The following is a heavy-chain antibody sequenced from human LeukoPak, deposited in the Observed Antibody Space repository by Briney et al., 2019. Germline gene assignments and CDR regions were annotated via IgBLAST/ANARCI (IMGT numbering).Heavy chain of an antibody. Sequence: SETLSLTCAVSGGSVSSSRYYWGWIRQPPGKGLEWIGSIYYSGCTKYNTSLMSRVTISVGTSNNQFSLNLTSVTAADTAVYYCARSGPVASYHYFMDVWGKGTAVTVSS. V-gene: IGHV4-39*01. CDR2: IYYSGCT. J-gene: IGHJ6*03. CDR1: GGSVSSSRYY. D-gene: IGHD5-18*01. CDR3: ARSGPVASYHYFMDV.